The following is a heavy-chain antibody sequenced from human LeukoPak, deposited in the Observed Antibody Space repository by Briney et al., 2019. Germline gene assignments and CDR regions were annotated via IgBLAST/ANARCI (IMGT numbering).Heavy chain of an antibody. Sequence: GGSLRLSCAASGFIFSSYPMTWVRQAPGKGLEWVSAISGNGENTYYADSVKGRFSISRDNSRNTVYLQMTSLRPEDTAIYYCANQRGGYWGQGTLVTVSS. CDR1: GFIFSSYP. CDR2: ISGNGENT. D-gene: IGHD3-10*01. V-gene: IGHV3-23*01. J-gene: IGHJ4*02. CDR3: ANQRGGY.